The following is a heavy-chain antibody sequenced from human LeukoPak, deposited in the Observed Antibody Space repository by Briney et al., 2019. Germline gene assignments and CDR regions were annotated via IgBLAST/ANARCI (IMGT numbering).Heavy chain of an antibody. V-gene: IGHV4-59*12. CDR1: GGSISSYY. Sequence: SETLSLTCTVSGGSISSYYWSWIRQPPGKGLEWIGYIYYSGSTNYNPSLKSRVAISVDTSKNQFSLRLSSVTAADTAVYYCARSRIALGRYMDVWGKGTTVTVSS. D-gene: IGHD6-13*01. J-gene: IGHJ6*03. CDR3: ARSRIALGRYMDV. CDR2: IYYSGST.